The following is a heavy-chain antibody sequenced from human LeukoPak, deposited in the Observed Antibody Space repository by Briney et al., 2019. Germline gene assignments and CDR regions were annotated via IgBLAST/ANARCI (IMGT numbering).Heavy chain of an antibody. CDR3: ARVVSRYCSSTSCPFDY. J-gene: IGHJ4*02. V-gene: IGHV1-2*02. Sequence: GSSVKVSCKASGGTFSSYAISWVRQAPGQGLEWMGWINPNSGGTNYAQKFQGRVTMTRDTSISTAYMELSRLRSDDTAVYYCARVVSRYCSSTSCPFDYWGQGTLVTVSS. CDR1: GGTFSSYA. CDR2: INPNSGGT. D-gene: IGHD2-2*01.